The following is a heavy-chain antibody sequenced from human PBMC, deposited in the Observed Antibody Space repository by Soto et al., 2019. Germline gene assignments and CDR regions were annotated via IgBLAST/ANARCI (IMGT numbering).Heavy chain of an antibody. CDR1: GGSISSGGYY. Sequence: LSLTCTVSGGSISSGGYYWSWIRQHPGKGLGGFGYIYYSGSTYYNPSLKSLVTISVDTSKNQFSLKLSSVTAADTAVYYCARSKPIDYARQHGFYYYGMDVWGQGTTVTVSS. V-gene: IGHV4-31*01. D-gene: IGHD4-17*01. CDR3: ARSKPIDYARQHGFYYYGMDV. CDR2: IYYSGST. J-gene: IGHJ6*02.